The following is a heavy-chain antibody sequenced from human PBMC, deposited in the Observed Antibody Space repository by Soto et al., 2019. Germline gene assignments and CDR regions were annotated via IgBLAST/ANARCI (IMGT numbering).Heavy chain of an antibody. D-gene: IGHD3-22*01. CDR3: VRDYDYDTSRNDAFDI. V-gene: IGHV4-31*03. CDR2: IYSSGST. Sequence: QVQLQESGPGLVKPSQTLSLTCTVSGGSISSGDYYWSWIRHHPGKGLEWIGYIYSSGSTYYNPSRRSRVTISAGTSKNQFSLRLSSVTAADTAVYYCVRDYDYDTSRNDAFDIWGQGTMVTVSS. CDR1: GGSISSGDYY. J-gene: IGHJ3*02.